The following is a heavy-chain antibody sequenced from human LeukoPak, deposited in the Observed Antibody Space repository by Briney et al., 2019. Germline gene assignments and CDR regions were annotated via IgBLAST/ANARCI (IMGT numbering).Heavy chain of an antibody. CDR2: ISYDGSNK. J-gene: IGHJ4*02. D-gene: IGHD6-13*01. CDR3: AKELAAAGFDY. V-gene: IGHV3-30*18. CDR1: GFTFSSHG. Sequence: GGSLRLSCAASGFTFSSHGTHWVRQAPGKGLEWVAVISYDGSNKYYADSVKGRFTISRDNSKNTLYLQMNSLRAEDTAVYYCAKELAAAGFDYWGQGTLVTVSS.